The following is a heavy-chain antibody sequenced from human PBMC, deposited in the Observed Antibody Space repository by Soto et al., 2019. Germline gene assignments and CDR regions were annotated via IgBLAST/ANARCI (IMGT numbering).Heavy chain of an antibody. CDR3: ARDSSSRGINWFDP. J-gene: IGHJ5*02. V-gene: IGHV3-30-3*01. Sequence: GGFLRLSCAASGFTFSSYAMHWVRQAPGKGLEWVAVISYDGSNKYYADSVKGRFTISRDNSKNTLYLQMNSLRAEDTAVYYCARDSSSRGINWFDPWGQGTLVTVSS. D-gene: IGHD6-6*01. CDR2: ISYDGSNK. CDR1: GFTFSSYA.